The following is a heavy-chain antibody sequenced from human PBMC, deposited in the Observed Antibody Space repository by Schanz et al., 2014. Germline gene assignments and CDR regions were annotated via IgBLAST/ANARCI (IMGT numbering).Heavy chain of an antibody. CDR3: ARVLAQYQYYGVDV. Sequence: EVQLVESGGGLVKPGGSLRLSCAASGFTFSTYYMNWVRQAPGKGLEWVSHISGSSIHKNYADSVKGRFSISRDNGETSVYQLINILRVEDTAVYYCARVLAQYQYYGVDVWGQGPTVIVSS. CDR1: GFTFSTYY. J-gene: IGHJ6*02. D-gene: IGHD3-10*01. V-gene: IGHV3-21*05. CDR2: ISGSSIHK.